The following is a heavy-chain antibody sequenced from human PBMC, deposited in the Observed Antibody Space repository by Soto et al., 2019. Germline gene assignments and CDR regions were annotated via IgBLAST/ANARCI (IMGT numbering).Heavy chain of an antibody. CDR1: GYTFTSYA. CDR3: ARAEYSSGWYPIWFDP. J-gene: IGHJ5*02. Sequence: ASVKVSCKASGYTFTSYAMHWVRQAPGQGLEWMGWINAGNGNTKYSQKFQGRVTITRDTSASTAYMELSSLRSEDTAVYYCARAEYSSGWYPIWFDPWGQGTLVTVSS. CDR2: INAGNGNT. V-gene: IGHV1-3*01. D-gene: IGHD6-19*01.